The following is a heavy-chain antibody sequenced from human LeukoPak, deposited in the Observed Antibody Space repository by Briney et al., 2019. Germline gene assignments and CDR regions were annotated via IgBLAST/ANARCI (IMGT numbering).Heavy chain of an antibody. V-gene: IGHV4-30-4*01. CDR3: AREEDADYYGMDV. D-gene: IGHD2-15*01. Sequence: SETLSLTCTVSGGSISSGDYYWSWIRQPPGKGLEWIGYIYYSGSTYYNPSLKSRVTISVDTSENQFSLKLSSVTAADTAVYYCAREEDADYYGMDVWGQGTTVTVSS. CDR2: IYYSGST. CDR1: GGSISSGDYY. J-gene: IGHJ6*02.